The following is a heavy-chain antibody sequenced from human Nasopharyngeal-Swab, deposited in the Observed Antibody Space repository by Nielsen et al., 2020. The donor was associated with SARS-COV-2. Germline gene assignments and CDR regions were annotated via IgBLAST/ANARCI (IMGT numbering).Heavy chain of an antibody. CDR3: ARDGSGYSYGLLDY. V-gene: IGHV3-66*01. D-gene: IGHD5-18*01. CDR2: IYSGGST. Sequence: GGSLRLSCAASGFTVSSNYMSWVRQAPGKGLEWVSVIYSGGSTYYADSVKGRFTISRDNSKNMLYLQMNSLRAEDTAVYYCARDGSGYSYGLLDYWGQGTLVTVSS. J-gene: IGHJ4*02. CDR1: GFTVSSNY.